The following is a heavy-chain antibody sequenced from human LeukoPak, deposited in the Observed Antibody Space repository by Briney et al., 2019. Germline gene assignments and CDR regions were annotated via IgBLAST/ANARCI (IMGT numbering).Heavy chain of an antibody. CDR3: ARGGGTMVRGVRTFDI. D-gene: IGHD3-10*01. J-gene: IGHJ3*02. CDR1: GFTFSSYA. Sequence: PGGSLRLSCAASGFTFSSYAMHWVRQAPGKGLEWVAVISYDGSNKYYADSVKGRFTISRDNSKNTLYLQMNSLRAEDTAVYYCARGGGTMVRGVRTFDIWGQGTMVTVSS. CDR2: ISYDGSNK. V-gene: IGHV3-30-3*01.